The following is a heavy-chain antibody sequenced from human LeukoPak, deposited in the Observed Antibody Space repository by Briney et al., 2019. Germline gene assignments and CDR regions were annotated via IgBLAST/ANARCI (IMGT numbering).Heavy chain of an antibody. CDR1: GGSFSGYY. CDR2: INHSGST. J-gene: IGHJ4*02. Sequence: SETLSLTCAVYGGSFSGYYWSWIRQPPGKGLEWIGEINHSGSTNYNPSLKSRVTISVDTSKNQFSLKLSSVTAADTAVYYCARGPRDIVVVLAADFDYWGQGTLVTVSS. D-gene: IGHD2-2*01. CDR3: ARGPRDIVVVLAADFDY. V-gene: IGHV4-34*01.